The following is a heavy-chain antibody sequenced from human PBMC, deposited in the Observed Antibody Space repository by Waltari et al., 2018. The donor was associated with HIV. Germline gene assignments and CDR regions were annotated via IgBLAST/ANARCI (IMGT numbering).Heavy chain of an antibody. D-gene: IGHD1-26*01. CDR1: GGSISYNPYF. V-gene: IGHV4-39*02. CDR3: ARDLSGSKPGFDS. CDR2: INYSCIT. J-gene: IGHJ4*02. Sequence: QLQLQESGPGLVKPSETLSLSCTVSGGSISYNPYFWAWIRQPPGKGLEWIGTINYSCITYYNPSLKSRVTISVDTSRDQCSLSLSSVTVADTAVYYCARDLSGSKPGFDSWGQGTLVTVSS.